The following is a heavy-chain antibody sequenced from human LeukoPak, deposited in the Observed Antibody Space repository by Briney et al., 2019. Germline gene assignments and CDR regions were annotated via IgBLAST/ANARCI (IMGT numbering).Heavy chain of an antibody. D-gene: IGHD6-19*01. V-gene: IGHV1-2*02. CDR2: INPNSGGT. J-gene: IGHJ4*02. CDR3: ARAPPSSRFSGPIDY. CDR1: GYTFTGYY. Sequence: ASVKVSCKASGYTFTGYYMHWVRQAPGQGLEWMGWINPNSGGTNYAQKFQGRVTMTRDTSISTAYMELSRLRSDDTAVYYCARAPPSSRFSGPIDYWGQGTLVTVSS.